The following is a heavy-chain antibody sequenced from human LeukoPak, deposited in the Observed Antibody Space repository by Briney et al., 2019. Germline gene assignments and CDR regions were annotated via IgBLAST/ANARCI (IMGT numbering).Heavy chain of an antibody. CDR1: GYSFTSYW. J-gene: IGHJ2*01. Sequence: GESLKISCKGSGYSFTSYWIGWVRQMPGKGLEWMGIIYPGDSDTRYSPSFQGQVTISADKSISTAYLQWSSLKASDTAVYYCARQKHIVVVTATSYWYFDLWGRGTLVTVSS. CDR3: ARQKHIVVVTATSYWYFDL. D-gene: IGHD2-21*02. CDR2: IYPGDSDT. V-gene: IGHV5-51*01.